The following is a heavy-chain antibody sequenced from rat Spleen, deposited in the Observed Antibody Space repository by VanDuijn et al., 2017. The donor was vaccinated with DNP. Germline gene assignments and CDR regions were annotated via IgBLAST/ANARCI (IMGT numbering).Heavy chain of an antibody. D-gene: IGHD1-3*01. CDR2: ISTAGSRT. CDR1: GFNFNDYW. Sequence: EVKLVESGGGLVQPGRSLKLSCAASGFNFNDYWMGWVRQAPGKGLEWVATISTAGSRTYYPDSVKGRFTISRDNAKSSLYLHMDSLRSEDTATYYCTTLNSGTYDSWGQGVMVTVSS. V-gene: IGHV5-20*01. CDR3: TTLNSGTYDS. J-gene: IGHJ2*01.